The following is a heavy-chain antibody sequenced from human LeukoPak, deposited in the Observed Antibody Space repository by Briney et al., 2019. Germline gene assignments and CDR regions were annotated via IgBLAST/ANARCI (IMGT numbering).Heavy chain of an antibody. CDR2: IYSDGSTT. J-gene: IGHJ6*03. D-gene: IGHD2-15*01. CDR3: AGTGCSGGSCNSDYMDV. V-gene: IGHV3-74*01. Sequence: GGSLTLSCAASGFTFSSYWRHWIRQAPGKGLVWVSRIYSDGSTTDYADYVKGRFTIASDNANNTAYMQMNSRGVEEPAVYYCAGTGCSGGSCNSDYMDVWGKGTTVTVSS. CDR1: GFTFSSYW.